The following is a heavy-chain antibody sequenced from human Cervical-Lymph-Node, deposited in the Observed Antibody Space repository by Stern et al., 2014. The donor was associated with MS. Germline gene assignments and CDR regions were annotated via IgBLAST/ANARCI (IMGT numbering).Heavy chain of an antibody. Sequence: VHLVESGGGVVQPGGSLRLPCVASGFSFSTYGMHWVRQAPGRGLEWLAIISYDGNLKYYADSVEGRFTISRDNSKNTLYLQMTNLTTEDSALYYCARGGGYNSAWAFDYWGQGTLVTVSS. CDR2: ISYDGNLK. J-gene: IGHJ4*02. D-gene: IGHD3-22*01. V-gene: IGHV3-30*03. CDR1: GFSFSTYG. CDR3: ARGGGYNSAWAFDY.